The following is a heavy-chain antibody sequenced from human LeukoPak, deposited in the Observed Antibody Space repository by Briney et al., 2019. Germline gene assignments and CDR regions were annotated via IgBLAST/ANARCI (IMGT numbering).Heavy chain of an antibody. CDR2: IYTSGST. D-gene: IGHD2-2*01. CDR1: GGSISSYY. J-gene: IGHJ6*03. CDR3: ARVARQLVVPAAGYYMDV. Sequence: PSETLSLTCTVSGGSISSYYWSWIRQPAGKGLEWIGRIYTSGSTNYNPSLKSRVTMSVDTSKNQFSLKLSSVTAADTAVYYCARVARQLVVPAAGYYMDVWGKGTTVTVSS. V-gene: IGHV4-4*07.